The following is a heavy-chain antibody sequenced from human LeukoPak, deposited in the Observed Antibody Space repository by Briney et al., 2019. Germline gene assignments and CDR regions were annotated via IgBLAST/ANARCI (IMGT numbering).Heavy chain of an antibody. D-gene: IGHD1-26*01. Sequence: ASVKVSCKASGYTFTSYDINWVRQATGQGLEWMGIINPSGGSTSYAQKFQGRVTMTRDTSTSTVYMELSSLRSEDTAVYYCARDHVGNDSRRQMNDYWGQGTLVTVSS. V-gene: IGHV1-46*01. CDR3: ARDHVGNDSRRQMNDY. CDR1: GYTFTSYD. CDR2: INPSGGST. J-gene: IGHJ4*02.